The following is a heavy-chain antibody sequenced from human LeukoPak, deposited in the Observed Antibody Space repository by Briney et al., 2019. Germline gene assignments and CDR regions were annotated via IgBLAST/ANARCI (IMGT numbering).Heavy chain of an antibody. V-gene: IGHV1-2*02. CDR2: INPNSGGT. J-gene: IGHJ4*02. D-gene: IGHD3-22*01. CDR1: GYTFTGYY. CDR3: ARQIPYYYDSSGYYFDY. Sequence: ASVKVSCKASGYTFTGYYIHWVRQAPGQGLEWMGWINPNSGGTNYAQKFQGRVTMTRDTSISTAYMELSRLRSDDTAVYYCARQIPYYYDSSGYYFDYWGQGTLVTVSS.